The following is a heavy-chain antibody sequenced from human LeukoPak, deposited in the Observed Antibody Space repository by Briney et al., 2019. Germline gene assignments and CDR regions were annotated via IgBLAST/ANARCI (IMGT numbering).Heavy chain of an antibody. D-gene: IGHD3-10*01. J-gene: IGHJ6*03. CDR2: IWYDGRHK. CDR3: AKGGSGFPHYYYMDV. CDR1: GFTFSKYG. V-gene: IGHV3-33*06. Sequence: GGSLRLPCAASGFTFSKYGMHWVRQAPGKGLEWVAVIWYDGRHKYYADSVKGRFTISRDNSKNTLYLQMNSLRAEDTAVYYCAKGGSGFPHYYYMDVWGKGTTVTVSS.